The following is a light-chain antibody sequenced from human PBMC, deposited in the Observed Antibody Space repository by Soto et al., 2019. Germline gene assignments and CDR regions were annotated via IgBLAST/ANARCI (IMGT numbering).Light chain of an antibody. CDR3: QSYDSSLSGPVV. CDR2: GNS. Sequence: QSVLTQPPSVSGAPGQRVTISCPGSSSNIGAGYDVHWYQQLPGTAPKLLIYGNSNRPSGVPDRFSGSKSGTSASLAITGLQAEDEADYYCQSYDSSLSGPVVFGGGTQLTVL. J-gene: IGLJ2*01. V-gene: IGLV1-40*01. CDR1: SSNIGAGYD.